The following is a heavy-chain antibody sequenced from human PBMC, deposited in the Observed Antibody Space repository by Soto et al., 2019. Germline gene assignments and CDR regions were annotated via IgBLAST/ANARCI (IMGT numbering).Heavy chain of an antibody. CDR3: AKDTNRYDSSGHYDA. D-gene: IGHD3-22*01. CDR1: GFTFSNFV. J-gene: IGHJ5*02. V-gene: IGHV3-23*01. CDR2: ISGSAENT. Sequence: QSGGSLRLSCAASGFTFSNFVMSWVRRAPGKGLEWVSGISGSAENTNYADSVRGRFTISRDNFKTTLTLQMNSLRVDDTAVYYCAKDTNRYDSSGHYDAWGQGILVTVSS.